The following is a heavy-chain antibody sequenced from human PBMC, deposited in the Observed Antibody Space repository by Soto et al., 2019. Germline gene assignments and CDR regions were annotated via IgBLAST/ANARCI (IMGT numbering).Heavy chain of an antibody. V-gene: IGHV3-11*05. CDR2: ISSSSSFT. J-gene: IGHJ3*02. D-gene: IGHD2-2*01. Sequence: QVQLVESGGGLVKPGGSLRLSCAASGFTFSDHYVSWIRQAPGKGLESVSYISSSSSFTNYADSVKGRFTISRDNAKNSLYLQMNSLRADDTAVYYCARVRRDQLLSAFADGFDIWGQGTMVTVSS. CDR1: GFTFSDHY. CDR3: ARVRRDQLLSAFADGFDI.